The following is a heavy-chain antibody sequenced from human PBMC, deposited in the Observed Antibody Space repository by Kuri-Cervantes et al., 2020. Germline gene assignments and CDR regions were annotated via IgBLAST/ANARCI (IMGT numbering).Heavy chain of an antibody. CDR3: ARVNTAIDDAFDI. J-gene: IGHJ3*02. V-gene: IGHV3-9*01. Sequence: GGSLRLSCAAPGFTFDDYAMHWVRQAPGKGLEWVSGISWNSGSIGYADSVKGRFTISRDNAKNSLYLQMNSLRAEDTAIYYCARVNTAIDDAFDIWGQGTMVTVSS. D-gene: IGHD5-18*01. CDR2: ISWNSGSI. CDR1: GFTFDDYA.